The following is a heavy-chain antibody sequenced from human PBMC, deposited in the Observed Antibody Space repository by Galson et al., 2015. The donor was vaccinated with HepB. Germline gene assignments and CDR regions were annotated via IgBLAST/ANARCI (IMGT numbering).Heavy chain of an antibody. J-gene: IGHJ4*02. V-gene: IGHV3-33*01. CDR3: VRKSSRTSYYFDY. CDR1: GFTFSSYG. CDR2: IWYEGSNK. Sequence: SLRLSCAASGFTFSSYGMHWVRQAPGKGLEWVAFIWYEGSNKYYADSVKGRFTISRDNSKNTLYLQMNSLRAEDTAVYYCVRKSSRTSYYFDYWGQGTLVTVSS. D-gene: IGHD2-2*01.